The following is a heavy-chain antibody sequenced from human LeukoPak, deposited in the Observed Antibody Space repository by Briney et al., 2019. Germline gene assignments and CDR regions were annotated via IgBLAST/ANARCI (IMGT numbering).Heavy chain of an antibody. CDR3: ARVGLPLYYYYMDV. Sequence: ASVKVSCKASGYTFTSYGISWVRQAPGQGREWMGWINAYNGKTNYAQKLQGRVTMTTDTSTSAAYMELRSLRSDDTAVYYCARVGLPLYYYYMDVWGKGTTVTVSS. CDR1: GYTFTSYG. CDR2: INAYNGKT. J-gene: IGHJ6*03. V-gene: IGHV1-18*01.